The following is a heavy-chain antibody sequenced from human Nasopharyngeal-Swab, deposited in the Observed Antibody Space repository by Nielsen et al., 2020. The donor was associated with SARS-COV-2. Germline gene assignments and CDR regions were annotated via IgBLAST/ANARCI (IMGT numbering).Heavy chain of an antibody. CDR1: GFTFSSYW. CDR3: ARATIVATIFGYYYYYYMGV. Sequence: GESLKISCAASGFTFSSYWMSWVRQAPGKGLEWVANIKQDGSEKYYVDSVKGRFTISRDNAKNSLYLQMNSLRAEDTAVYYCARATIVATIFGYYYYYYMGVWGKGTTVTVSS. V-gene: IGHV3-7*01. D-gene: IGHD5-12*01. CDR2: IKQDGSEK. J-gene: IGHJ6*03.